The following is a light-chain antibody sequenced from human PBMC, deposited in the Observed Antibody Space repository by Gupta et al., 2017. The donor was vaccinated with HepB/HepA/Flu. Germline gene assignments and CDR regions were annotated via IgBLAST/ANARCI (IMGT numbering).Light chain of an antibody. CDR1: PSVSSN. J-gene: IGKJ3*01. Sequence: EIVLTPSPATLSVSQGERATLSCRASPSVSSNFAWYQQKPGQAPRLLIYGASTRATGIPARFSGSGSGTEFTLTISSLQSEDFAVYYCQQYNNWPPFTFGPGTKVDIK. V-gene: IGKV3-15*01. CDR3: QQYNNWPPFT. CDR2: GAS.